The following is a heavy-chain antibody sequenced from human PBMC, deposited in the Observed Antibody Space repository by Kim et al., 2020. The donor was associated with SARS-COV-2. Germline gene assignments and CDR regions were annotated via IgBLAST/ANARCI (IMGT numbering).Heavy chain of an antibody. CDR3: ARQAVAGLYYYHGMDV. CDR2: IYPGDSDT. D-gene: IGHD6-19*01. J-gene: IGHJ6*02. Sequence: GESLKISCKGSGYSFISYWIGWVRQMPGKGLEWMGIIYPGDSDTRYSPSFQGQVTISADISINTAYLQWSSLKASDTAMYYCARQAVAGLYYYHGMDVWGRGTTVTVSS. CDR1: GYSFISYW. V-gene: IGHV5-51*01.